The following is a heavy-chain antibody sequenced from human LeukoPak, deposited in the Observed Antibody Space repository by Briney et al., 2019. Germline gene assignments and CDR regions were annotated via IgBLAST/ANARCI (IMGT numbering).Heavy chain of an antibody. J-gene: IGHJ4*02. CDR1: GYSSTTYW. V-gene: IGHV5-51*01. D-gene: IGHD1-26*01. CDR3: ARHFGGELLAN. CDR2: IYPADSNT. Sequence: GESLKISCKGSGYSSTTYWIGWVRQMPGKGLERMGIIYPADSNTRYSPSFQGQVTISADKSISTAYLQWSSLKASDTAMYYCARHFGGELLANWGQGTLVTVSS.